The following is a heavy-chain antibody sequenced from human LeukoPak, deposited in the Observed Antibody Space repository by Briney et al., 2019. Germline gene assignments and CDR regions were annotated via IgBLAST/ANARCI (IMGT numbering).Heavy chain of an antibody. V-gene: IGHV3-64*01. CDR3: ARGDVMVVAATLNY. CDR2: ITGNGGST. CDR1: GFTFSSYA. Sequence: GGSLRLSCAASGFTFSSYAMHCGRQAPGKGLEYGSAITGNGGSTFYANSVKGRFTISRDNSKNTLYLQMGSLRAEDMAVYYCARGDVMVVAATLNYWGQGTLVTVSS. J-gene: IGHJ4*02. D-gene: IGHD2-15*01.